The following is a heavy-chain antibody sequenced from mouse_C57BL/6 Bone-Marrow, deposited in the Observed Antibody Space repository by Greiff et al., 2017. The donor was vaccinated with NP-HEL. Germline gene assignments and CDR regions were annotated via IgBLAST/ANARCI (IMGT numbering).Heavy chain of an antibody. CDR3: ARPEGRGGWFAY. CDR1: GYTFTDYN. V-gene: IGHV1-22*01. J-gene: IGHJ3*01. CDR2: IYPNNGGT. Sequence: EVQLQQSGPELVKPGASVKMSCKASGYTFTDYNMHWVKQSHGKSLEWIGHIYPNNGGTSYNQKFKGKATLTVNKSSSTAYMELRSLTSEDSAVYYCARPEGRGGWFAYWGQGTLVTVSA.